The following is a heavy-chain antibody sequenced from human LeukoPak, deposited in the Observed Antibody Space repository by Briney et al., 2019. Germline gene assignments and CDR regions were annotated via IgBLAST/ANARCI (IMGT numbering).Heavy chain of an antibody. J-gene: IGHJ6*02. CDR1: GGSISSSSYY. Sequence: PSETLSLTCTVSGGSISSSSYYWGWIRQPPGKGLEWIGSIYYSGSTYYNPSLKSRVTISVDTSKNQFSLKLSSVTAADTAVYYCARVGKERITMVRGVIMRVNYYGMDVWGQGTTVTVSS. CDR3: ARVGKERITMVRGVIMRVNYYGMDV. D-gene: IGHD3-10*01. CDR2: IYYSGST. V-gene: IGHV4-39*07.